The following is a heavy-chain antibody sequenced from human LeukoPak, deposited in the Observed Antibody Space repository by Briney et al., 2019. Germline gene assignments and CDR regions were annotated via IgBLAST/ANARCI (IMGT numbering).Heavy chain of an antibody. V-gene: IGHV3-33*01. D-gene: IGHD5-18*01. Sequence: GRSLRLSCAASGFTFSTYTMHWVRQAPGKGLEWVALIWYDGSNKYYADSVKGRFTISRDNSKNTLYLQMNSLRVEDTAVCFCARDKGYTYGHGVDYWGQGTLVTVSS. J-gene: IGHJ4*02. CDR2: IWYDGSNK. CDR3: ARDKGYTYGHGVDY. CDR1: GFTFSTYT.